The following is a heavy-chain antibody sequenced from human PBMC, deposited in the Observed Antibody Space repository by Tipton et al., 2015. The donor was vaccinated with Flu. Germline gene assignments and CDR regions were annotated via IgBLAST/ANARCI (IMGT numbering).Heavy chain of an antibody. J-gene: IGHJ4*02. CDR2: IYWDDDK. V-gene: IGHV2-5*02. CDR3: ARTSGSTYWRRLYQFDH. Sequence: LVKPTQTLTLTCSFSGFSLNTVGVGVGWIRQPPGEALEWLALIYWDDDKRFRPSMASRFTIAKDRTQVVLTMTNMDPADTGTYFCARTSGSTYWRRLYQFDHWGQGTRVTVSS. D-gene: IGHD3-10*01. CDR1: GFSLNTVGVG.